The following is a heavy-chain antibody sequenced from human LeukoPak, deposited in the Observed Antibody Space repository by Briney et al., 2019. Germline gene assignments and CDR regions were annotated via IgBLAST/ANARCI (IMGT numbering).Heavy chain of an antibody. Sequence: GGSLRLSCSASGFTFRNYYMTWLRQTPGKGLEWLSYISTSGDIMDYADSVKGRFTISRDNAKASLYLQMKSLGADDTAIYYCAKGHTYGMIWGQGALVTASS. CDR3: AKGHTYGMI. CDR2: ISTSGDIM. J-gene: IGHJ4*02. CDR1: GFTFRNYY. D-gene: IGHD5-18*01. V-gene: IGHV3-11*01.